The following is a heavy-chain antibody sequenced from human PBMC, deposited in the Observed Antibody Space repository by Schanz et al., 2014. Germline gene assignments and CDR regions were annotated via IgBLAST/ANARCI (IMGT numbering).Heavy chain of an antibody. Sequence: EVQLVESGGGVVRPGGSLRLSCAASGFTFENYALTWVRQVPGKGLEWVSSISSGGNPYYANSVKGRFGISRDNSENTLYLQMSSLRVEDTAVYYCAKDPRGDKNDRAYYFDYWGQGTLVSVSS. CDR2: ISSGGNP. J-gene: IGHJ4*02. CDR3: AKDPRGDKNDRAYYFDY. V-gene: IGHV3-23*04. CDR1: GFTFENYA. D-gene: IGHD3-10*01.